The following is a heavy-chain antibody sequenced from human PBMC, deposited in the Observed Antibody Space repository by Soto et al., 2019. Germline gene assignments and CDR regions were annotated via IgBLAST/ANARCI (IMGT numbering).Heavy chain of an antibody. J-gene: IGHJ5*02. CDR1: GFTFSNYA. V-gene: IGHV3-30*04. D-gene: IGHD3-16*02. CDR2: ISYDGKNK. Sequence: GGSLRLSCAASGFTFSNYAMHWVRQAPGKGLEWVAFISYDGKNKYYVDSVKGRFTISRDNSKNTLYLQMNSLRTEDAAVYYCARVEVPDVIFDWFDPWGQGTLVTVSS. CDR3: ARVEVPDVIFDWFDP.